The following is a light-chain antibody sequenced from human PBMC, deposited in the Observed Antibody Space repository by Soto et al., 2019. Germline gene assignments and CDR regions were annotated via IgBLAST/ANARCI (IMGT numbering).Light chain of an antibody. CDR2: DAS. CDR1: QSVRSS. J-gene: IGKJ5*01. CDR3: QQYVVGSTLT. Sequence: EIVMTQSPATLSVSPGEGATLSCRASQSVRSSLAWYHHKPGEAPRLLISDASIRAAGIPDRFSGNGSGTDFTLTISRLEPEDFALYYCQQYVVGSTLTFGRGTRLEI. V-gene: IGKV3-20*01.